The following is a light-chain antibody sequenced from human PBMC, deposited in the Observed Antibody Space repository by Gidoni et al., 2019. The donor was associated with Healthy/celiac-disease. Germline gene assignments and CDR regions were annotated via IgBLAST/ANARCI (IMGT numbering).Light chain of an antibody. V-gene: IGKV1-39*01. Sequence: RVTITCRASQSISSYLNWYQQKPGKAPKLLIYAASSLQSGVPSRFSGSGSGTDFTLTISSLQPEDFATYYCQQSYSTPLTFGGGTKVEIK. J-gene: IGKJ4*01. CDR1: QSISSY. CDR3: QQSYSTPLT. CDR2: AAS.